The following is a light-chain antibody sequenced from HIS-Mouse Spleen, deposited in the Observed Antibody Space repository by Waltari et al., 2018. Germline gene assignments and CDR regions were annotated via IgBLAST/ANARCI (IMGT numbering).Light chain of an antibody. CDR1: SLPKKY. V-gene: IGLV3-10*01. Sequence: SYELTQPPSVSVSPGQTAQIPCSGDSLPKKYPYWYQQKSGQAPVLVIYEDSKRPSGIPERFSGSSSGTMATLTISGAQVEDEADYYCYSTDSSGNHRVFGGGTKLTVL. J-gene: IGLJ2*01. CDR2: EDS. CDR3: YSTDSSGNHRV.